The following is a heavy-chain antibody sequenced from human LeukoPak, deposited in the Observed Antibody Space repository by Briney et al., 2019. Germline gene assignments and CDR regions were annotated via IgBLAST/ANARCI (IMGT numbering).Heavy chain of an antibody. Sequence: GGSLTLSCATSGFTFTRYWMRWIRQSPGKGLEGVAHTNVDGSQQYYLDSVEGRFTISRDNAKTSLYLQMNNLRAEDTAVYYCSNGIYSSSYWGQGTPVTVSS. CDR1: GFTFTRYW. CDR2: TNVDGSQQ. D-gene: IGHD6-6*01. J-gene: IGHJ4*02. CDR3: SNGIYSSSY. V-gene: IGHV3-7*01.